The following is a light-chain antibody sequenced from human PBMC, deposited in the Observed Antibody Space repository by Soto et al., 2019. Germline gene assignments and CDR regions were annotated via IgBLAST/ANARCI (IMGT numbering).Light chain of an antibody. Sequence: QSALTQPASVSGSPGQSITISCTGTSSDVGDYKYASWYQQHPGKAPKAMIYEVSNRPSGVSNRFSGSKSGNTASLTISGLQAEDEADYYCSSYTCSSTLVFGTGTKLTVL. V-gene: IGLV2-14*01. CDR2: EVS. CDR3: SSYTCSSTLV. CDR1: SSDVGDYKY. J-gene: IGLJ1*01.